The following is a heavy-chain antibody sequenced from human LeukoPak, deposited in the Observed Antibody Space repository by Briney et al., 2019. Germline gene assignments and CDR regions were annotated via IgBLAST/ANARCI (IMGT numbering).Heavy chain of an antibody. J-gene: IGHJ4*02. CDR2: INSDGSWT. CDR3: VSFYETD. Sequence: GGSLRLSCAASGFTFSNAGMTWVRQAPGKGLLWVSHINSDGSWTSYADSVKGRFTISKDNAKNTVYLQMNNLRAEDTAVYYCVSFYETDWGRGTLVTVSS. CDR1: GFTFSNAG. D-gene: IGHD2/OR15-2a*01. V-gene: IGHV3-74*01.